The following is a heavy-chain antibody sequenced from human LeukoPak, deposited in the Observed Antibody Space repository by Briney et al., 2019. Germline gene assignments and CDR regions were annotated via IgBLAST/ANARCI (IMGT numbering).Heavy chain of an antibody. V-gene: IGHV4-59*12. CDR2: IYYSGST. Sequence: SETLSLTCTVSGGSISSYYWSWIRQPPGKGLEWIGSIYYSGSTYYNPSLKSRVTISVDTSKNQFSLKLSSVTAADTAVYYCARETDTVTTPSNWFDPWGQGTLVTVSS. CDR3: ARETDTVTTPSNWFDP. D-gene: IGHD4-11*01. CDR1: GGSISSYY. J-gene: IGHJ5*02.